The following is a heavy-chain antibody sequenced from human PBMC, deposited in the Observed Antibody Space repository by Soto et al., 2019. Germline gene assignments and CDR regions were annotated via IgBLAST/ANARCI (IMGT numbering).Heavy chain of an antibody. J-gene: IGHJ4*02. CDR3: ARARGGYIYY. V-gene: IGHV4-59*01. CDR1: GVSISSYY. D-gene: IGHD2-15*01. CDR2: IYYSGST. Sequence: QVQLQESGPGLVKPSETLSLTCTVSGVSISSYYWSCIRQPPGKGLEWIGYIYYSGSTNYNPSLKNRVTLSVDTSKNQFSLKLSSVTAADTAVYYCARARGGYIYYWGQGTLVTVSS.